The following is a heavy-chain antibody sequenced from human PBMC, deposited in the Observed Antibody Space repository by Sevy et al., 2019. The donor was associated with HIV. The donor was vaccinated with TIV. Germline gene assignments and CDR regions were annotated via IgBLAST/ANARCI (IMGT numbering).Heavy chain of an antibody. CDR2: IKQDGSEK. V-gene: IGHV3-7*01. CDR3: ASDYS. D-gene: IGHD3-10*01. CDR1: GFTFSRFW. Sequence: GGSLRLSCAASGFTFSRFWMSWVRQAPGKGLEWVANIKQDGSEKQYVDSVKGRFTISRDNAKNSLYLQMRSLRVEDTAMYYCASDYSWGQGTLVTVSS. J-gene: IGHJ5*02.